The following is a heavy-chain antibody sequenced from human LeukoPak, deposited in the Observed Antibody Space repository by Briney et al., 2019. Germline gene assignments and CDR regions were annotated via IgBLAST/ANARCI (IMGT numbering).Heavy chain of an antibody. Sequence: QPGGSLRLSCAASGFTFSSYAMSRVRQAPGKGLEWVSAISGSGGSTYYADSVKGRFTISRDNSKNTLYLQMNSLRAEDTAVYYCAKVPERITMIVVARWCYFDYWGQGTLVTVSS. J-gene: IGHJ4*02. CDR3: AKVPERITMIVVARWCYFDY. D-gene: IGHD3-22*01. V-gene: IGHV3-23*01. CDR1: GFTFSSYA. CDR2: ISGSGGST.